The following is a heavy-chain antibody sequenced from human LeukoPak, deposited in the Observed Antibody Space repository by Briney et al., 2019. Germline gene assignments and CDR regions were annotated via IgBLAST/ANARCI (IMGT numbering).Heavy chain of an antibody. D-gene: IGHD3-22*01. CDR2: INQDASEK. Sequence: GGSLRLSCTASGFTLSTSWMSWVRQAPGKGLEWVANINQDASEKLYVDSVKGRFTISRDNAKNSLFLQMNSLRAEDTAVYYCARDNSDYDSSFFDYWGQGTLVTVSS. CDR1: GFTLSTSW. CDR3: ARDNSDYDSSFFDY. V-gene: IGHV3-7*01. J-gene: IGHJ4*02.